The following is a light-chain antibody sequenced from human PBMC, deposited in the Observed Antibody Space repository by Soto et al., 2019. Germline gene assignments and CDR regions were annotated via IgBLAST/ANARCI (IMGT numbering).Light chain of an antibody. CDR3: QHYNSYSEA. J-gene: IGKJ1*01. V-gene: IGKV1-5*03. Sequence: DIQMTQSPSTLSGSVGDRVTITCRASQTISSWLAWYQQKPGKAPKLLIYKASTLKSGVPSRFSGSGSGTEFTLTISSMQPYEFATYYCQHYNSYSEAFGQGTKVDI. CDR1: QTISSW. CDR2: KAS.